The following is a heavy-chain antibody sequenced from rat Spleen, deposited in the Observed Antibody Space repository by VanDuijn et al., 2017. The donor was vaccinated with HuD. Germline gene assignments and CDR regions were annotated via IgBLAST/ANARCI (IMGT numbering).Heavy chain of an antibody. CDR3: VRHEPQDYFAY. J-gene: IGHJ2*01. Sequence: QVQLKESGPGLVQPSQTLSLTCTVSGFSLTSYHVSWVRQPPGKSLEWMGVMWSGGGTAYNSALKSRLSISRDTSKNQVFLRMNSLQPEDTGTYYCVRHEPQDYFAYWGQGLLVTVSS. CDR1: GFSLTSYH. CDR2: MWSGGGT. V-gene: IGHV2-32*01.